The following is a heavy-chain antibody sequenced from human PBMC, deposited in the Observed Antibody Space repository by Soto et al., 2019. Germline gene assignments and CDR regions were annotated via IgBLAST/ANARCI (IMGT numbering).Heavy chain of an antibody. Sequence: SEPLSLTCTVSGGSISSYYWSWIRQPPGKGLEWIGYIYYSGSTNYNPSLKSRVTISVDTSKNQFSLKLSSVTAADTAVYYCARVAGTPDTRGWFDPWGQGTLVTVSS. CDR3: ARVAGTPDTRGWFDP. D-gene: IGHD1-7*01. J-gene: IGHJ5*02. V-gene: IGHV4-59*01. CDR1: GGSISSYY. CDR2: IYYSGST.